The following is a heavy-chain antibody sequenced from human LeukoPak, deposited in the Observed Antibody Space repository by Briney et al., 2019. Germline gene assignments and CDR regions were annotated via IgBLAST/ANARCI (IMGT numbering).Heavy chain of an antibody. CDR3: AKAGSGYYYYGSGSYYKDYYYMDV. J-gene: IGHJ6*03. CDR2: ISGSGGTT. CDR1: GFTFNNYA. V-gene: IGHV3-23*01. D-gene: IGHD3-10*01. Sequence: GGSLRLSXAASGFTFNNYAMNWVRQPPGKGLEWLSSISGSGGTTYYADSVKGRFTISRDNSKNTLYLQMNSLRAEDTAVYYCAKAGSGYYYYGSGSYYKDYYYMDVWGKGTTVTVSS.